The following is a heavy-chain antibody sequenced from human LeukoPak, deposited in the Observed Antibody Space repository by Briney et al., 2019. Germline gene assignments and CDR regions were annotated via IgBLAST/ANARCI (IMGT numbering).Heavy chain of an antibody. CDR1: GFTFSSYA. J-gene: IGHJ4*02. CDR3: AKDKVVVPAALVDY. Sequence: PGGSLRLSCAASGFTFSSYAMSWVRQAPGKGLEWVSAINGSGGSTYYADSVKGRFTTSRDNSKNTLYLQMNSLRAEDTAVYYCAKDKVVVPAALVDYWGQGTLVTVSS. V-gene: IGHV3-23*01. D-gene: IGHD2-2*01. CDR2: INGSGGST.